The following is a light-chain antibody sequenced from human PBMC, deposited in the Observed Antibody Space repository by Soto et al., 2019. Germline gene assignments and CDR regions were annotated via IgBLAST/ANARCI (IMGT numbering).Light chain of an antibody. V-gene: IGKV3-11*01. CDR3: QSRSNWPLT. CDR2: DAS. Sequence: EIVLTQSPATLSLSPGEKETLSCRTSQSIGKYLAWYQQKPGQPPRPLIYDASNSATGIPARFSGSGSGTDFTFIISSLVPDDFAVYYCQSRSNWPLTFGGGTKVDI. J-gene: IGKJ4*01. CDR1: QSIGKY.